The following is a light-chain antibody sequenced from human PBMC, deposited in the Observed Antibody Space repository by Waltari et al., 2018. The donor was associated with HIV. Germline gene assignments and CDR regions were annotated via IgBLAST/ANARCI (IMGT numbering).Light chain of an antibody. Sequence: QSALTQPASVSGSPGQSITIPCTGTSSDVGAYNYVSWYQQHPGKAPKRRFYDVTKRPSGVSSRFSGSKSANTASLTISGLQAEDEADYYCCSYAGSSTYVFGSGTKVTV. CDR3: CSYAGSSTYV. CDR2: DVT. CDR1: SSDVGAYNY. V-gene: IGLV2-23*02. J-gene: IGLJ1*01.